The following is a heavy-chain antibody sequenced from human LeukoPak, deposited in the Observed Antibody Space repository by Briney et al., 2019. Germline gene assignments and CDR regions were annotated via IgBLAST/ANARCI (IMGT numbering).Heavy chain of an antibody. CDR2: IYSDNT. CDR3: ARRAGAYSHPYDY. D-gene: IGHD4/OR15-4a*01. V-gene: IGHV3-53*01. Sequence: GGSLRLSGTVSGFTVSSNSMSWVRQAPGKGLEWVSFIYSDNTHYSDSVKGRFTISRDNSKITLYLQMNSLRAEDTAVYYCARRAGAYSHPYDYWGQGTLVTVSS. J-gene: IGHJ4*02. CDR1: GFTVSSNS.